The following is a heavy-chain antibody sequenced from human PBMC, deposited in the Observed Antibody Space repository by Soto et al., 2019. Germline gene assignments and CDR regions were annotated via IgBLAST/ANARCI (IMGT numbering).Heavy chain of an antibody. V-gene: IGHV3-23*01. Sequence: EVQLLESGGGLVQPGGSLRLSCAAAGFTFSNYAMSWVRQGPGKGLEWVTAISASGDKTYYADSVKGRFIISRDSSRTTLYLVMNSLRAEDTALYYCSKDLDCCGTAPVSLGQGTLVTVSS. J-gene: IGHJ5*02. CDR1: GFTFSNYA. CDR2: ISASGDKT. CDR3: SKDLDCCGTAPVS. D-gene: IGHD2-21*02.